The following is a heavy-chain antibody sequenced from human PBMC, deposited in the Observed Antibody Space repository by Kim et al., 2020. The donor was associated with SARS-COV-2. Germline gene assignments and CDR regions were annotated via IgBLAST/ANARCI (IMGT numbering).Heavy chain of an antibody. D-gene: IGHD6-13*01. CDR3: AKDLSSSWYLDAFDI. Sequence: DSVKGRFTISRDNSKNTLYLQMNSLRAEDTAVYYCAKDLSSSWYLDAFDIWGQGTMVTVSS. V-gene: IGHV3-23*01. J-gene: IGHJ3*02.